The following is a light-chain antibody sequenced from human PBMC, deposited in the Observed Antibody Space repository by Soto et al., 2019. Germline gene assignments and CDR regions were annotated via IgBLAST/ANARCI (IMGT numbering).Light chain of an antibody. V-gene: IGKV3-20*01. Sequence: EIVSTQSPGTLSLSPGERATLSCRASQYVTSTYLAWCQQKPGQAPRLLIYGASTRATGIPDRFSGTGSGTDFTLTISRLEPEDFAVYYCQHFGDSPITFGQGTRLEIK. J-gene: IGKJ5*01. CDR1: QYVTSTY. CDR2: GAS. CDR3: QHFGDSPIT.